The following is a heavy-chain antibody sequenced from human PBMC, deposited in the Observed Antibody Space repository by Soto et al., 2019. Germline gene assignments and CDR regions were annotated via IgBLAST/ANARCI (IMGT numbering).Heavy chain of an antibody. V-gene: IGHV3-9*01. CDR3: AKGLEVPRPTAYSSTGDGLFDY. D-gene: IGHD6-13*01. J-gene: IGHJ4*02. CDR1: GFTFDDYA. CDR2: ISWNSGSI. Sequence: EVQLVESGGGLVQPGRSLRLSCAASGFTFDDYAMHWVRQAPGKGLEWVSGISWNSGSIGYADSVKGRFTISRDNAKNSLYLQMNSLRAEDTALYYCAKGLEVPRPTAYSSTGDGLFDYWGQGTLVTVSS.